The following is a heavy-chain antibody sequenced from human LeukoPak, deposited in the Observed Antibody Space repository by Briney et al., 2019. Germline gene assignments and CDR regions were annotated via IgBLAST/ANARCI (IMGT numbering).Heavy chain of an antibody. V-gene: IGHV3-48*01. CDR2: ISSSSTI. D-gene: IGHD3-22*01. Sequence: AGGSLRLSCAASGFTFSSYSMNWVRQAPGKGLEWVSCISSSSTIYYADSVKGRFTISRDNAKNSLYLQMNSLRAEDTAVYYCARDDSSGYRPFDYWGQGTLVTVSS. CDR3: ARDDSSGYRPFDY. J-gene: IGHJ4*02. CDR1: GFTFSSYS.